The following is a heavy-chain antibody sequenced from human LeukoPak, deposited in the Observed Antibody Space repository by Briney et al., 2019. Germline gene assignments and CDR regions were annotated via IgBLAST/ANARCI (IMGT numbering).Heavy chain of an antibody. Sequence: SETLSLTCTVSGGSISSSSYYWGWIRQPPGKGLEWIGSIYYSGSTYYNPSLKSRVTISVDTSKNQFSLKLSSVTAADTAVYYCARDQTTYYYDSSGYYFVYWGQGTLVTVSS. CDR1: GGSISSSSYY. CDR2: IYYSGST. J-gene: IGHJ4*02. V-gene: IGHV4-39*07. D-gene: IGHD3-22*01. CDR3: ARDQTTYYYDSSGYYFVY.